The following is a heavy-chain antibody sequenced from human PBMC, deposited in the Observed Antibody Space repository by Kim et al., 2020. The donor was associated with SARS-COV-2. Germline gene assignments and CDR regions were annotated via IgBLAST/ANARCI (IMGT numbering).Heavy chain of an antibody. D-gene: IGHD2-15*01. J-gene: IGHJ1*01. V-gene: IGHV2-5*02. CDR1: GFSLSTSGVG. CDR3: AHRGVLAATGYFQH. Sequence: SGPTLVNPTQTLTLTCTFSGFSLSTSGVGVGWIRQPPGKALEWLALIYWDDDKRYSPSLKSRLTITKDTSRNQVVLTMTNMDPVDTATYYCAHRGVLAATGYFQHWGQGTLVTVSS. CDR2: IYWDDDK.